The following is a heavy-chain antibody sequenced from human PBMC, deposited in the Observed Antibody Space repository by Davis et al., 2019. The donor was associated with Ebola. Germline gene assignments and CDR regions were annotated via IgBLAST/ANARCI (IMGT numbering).Heavy chain of an antibody. D-gene: IGHD3-22*01. CDR2: INPSDGGT. J-gene: IGHJ4*02. CDR1: GYTFTSYY. CDR3: ARAIYYYGDTGYSDY. V-gene: IGHV1-46*01. Sequence: AASVKVSCKASGYTFTSYYMHWVRQAPGQGLEWMGIINPSDGGTSYAQRFQGRVTMTRDTSTSTLYMELSSLRSEDTAVYYCARAIYYYGDTGYSDYWGQGTLVTVSS.